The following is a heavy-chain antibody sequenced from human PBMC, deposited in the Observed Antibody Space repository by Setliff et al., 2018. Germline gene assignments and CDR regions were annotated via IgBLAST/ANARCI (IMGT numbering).Heavy chain of an antibody. Sequence: GPPVKVSCKASGGTFSSYGISWVRQAPGQGLEWMGGTIPIFGTTDYAQKFQGRVTIITDESTSTAFMQLSSLRSEDTAVYYCVREGVDSRSSTDYRYYMDVWGKGTTVTSP. CDR2: TIPIFGTT. D-gene: IGHD3-22*01. V-gene: IGHV1-69*05. CDR3: VREGVDSRSSTDYRYYMDV. CDR1: GGTFSSYG. J-gene: IGHJ6*03.